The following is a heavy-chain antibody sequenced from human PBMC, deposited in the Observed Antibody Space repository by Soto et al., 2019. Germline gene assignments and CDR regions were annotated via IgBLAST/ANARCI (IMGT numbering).Heavy chain of an antibody. CDR1: GFTFSSYG. Sequence: PGGSLRLSCAASGFTFSSYGMHWVRQAPGKGLEWVAVIWYDGSNKYYADSVKGRFTISRDNSKNTLYLQMNSLRAEDTAVYYCARDTGPPPLAAAVDYWGQGTLVTVSS. V-gene: IGHV3-33*01. J-gene: IGHJ4*02. CDR2: IWYDGSNK. CDR3: ARDTGPPPLAAAVDY. D-gene: IGHD6-13*01.